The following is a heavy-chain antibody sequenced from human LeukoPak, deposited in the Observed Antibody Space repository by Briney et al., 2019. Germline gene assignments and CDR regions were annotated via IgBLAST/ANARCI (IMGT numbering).Heavy chain of an antibody. CDR1: GGTFSSYA. CDR3: ARGSYYDSSGYYYYYGMDV. CDR2: IIPILGIA. J-gene: IGHJ6*02. V-gene: IGHV1-69*04. Sequence: SVKVSCKASGGTFSSYAISWVRQAPGQGLEWKGMIIPILGIANYAQKFQGRVTITADKSTSTAYMELSSLRSEDTAVYYCARGSYYDSSGYYYYYGMDVWGQGTTVTVSS. D-gene: IGHD3-22*01.